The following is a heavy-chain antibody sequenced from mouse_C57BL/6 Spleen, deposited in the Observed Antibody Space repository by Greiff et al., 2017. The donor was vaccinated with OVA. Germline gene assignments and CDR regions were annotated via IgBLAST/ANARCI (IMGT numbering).Heavy chain of an antibody. J-gene: IGHJ1*03. V-gene: IGHV1-80*01. Sequence: VQLQESGAELVKPGASVKISCKASGYAFSSYWMNWVKQRPGKGLEWIGQIYPGDGDTNYNGKFKGKATLTADKSSSTAYMQLSSLTSEDSAVYCCARGDGNYGYFDVWGTGTTVTVSS. CDR1: GYAFSSYW. CDR3: ARGDGNYGYFDV. CDR2: IYPGDGDT. D-gene: IGHD2-1*01.